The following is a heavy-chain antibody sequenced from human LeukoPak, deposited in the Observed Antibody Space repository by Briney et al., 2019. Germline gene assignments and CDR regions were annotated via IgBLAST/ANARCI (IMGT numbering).Heavy chain of an antibody. D-gene: IGHD2-2*01. Sequence: SETLSLTCTVSGGSISSSSYYWGWIRQPPGKGLEWIGNIYYSGSTYYNPSLKSRVTISVDTSMNQFSLKLTSVTAADTAVYYCARLPAYCSTTSCSFDSWGQGTLVAVSS. J-gene: IGHJ4*02. CDR1: GGSISSSSYY. V-gene: IGHV4-39*01. CDR2: IYYSGST. CDR3: ARLPAYCSTTSCSFDS.